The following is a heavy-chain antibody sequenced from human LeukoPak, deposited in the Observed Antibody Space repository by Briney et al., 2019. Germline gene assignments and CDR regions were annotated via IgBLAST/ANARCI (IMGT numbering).Heavy chain of an antibody. CDR1: GFTFTSYT. D-gene: IGHD1-26*01. CDR3: ARAFRSYGDFDY. CDR2: ISSSSSYI. Sequence: GGTLRLSCAASGFTFTSYTMNWVRQAPGKGLEWVSSISSSSSYIYYADSVKGRFTISRDNAKNSLYLQMNSLRAEDTAVYYCARAFRSYGDFDYWGQGTLVTVSS. V-gene: IGHV3-21*01. J-gene: IGHJ4*02.